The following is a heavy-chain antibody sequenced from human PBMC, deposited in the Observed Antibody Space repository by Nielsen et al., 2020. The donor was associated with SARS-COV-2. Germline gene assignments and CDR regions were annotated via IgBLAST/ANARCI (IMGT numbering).Heavy chain of an antibody. CDR3: ARGDYNLNYRFYGLDV. D-gene: IGHD4-11*01. Sequence: GESLKISCAASGFSFRTYWMHWVRQVPGKGLVWVSRISGDGSSTTYADSVKGRFTISKDNAKNSLYLQMNNLRAEDTAGYYCARGDYNLNYRFYGLDVWGQGTTVTVSS. J-gene: IGHJ6*02. V-gene: IGHV3-74*01. CDR1: GFSFRTYW. CDR2: ISGDGSST.